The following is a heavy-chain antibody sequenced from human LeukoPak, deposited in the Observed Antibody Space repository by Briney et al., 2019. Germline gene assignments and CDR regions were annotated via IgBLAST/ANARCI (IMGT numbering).Heavy chain of an antibody. CDR3: ARAADYGSGSYSDYYYYYMDV. Sequence: GGSLRLSCAASGFIFDDYGMNWVRHAPGKGLEWVSGINWNGGTIGYADSVKGRFTISRDNAKNSLYLQMNSLRAEDTALYHCARAADYGSGSYSDYYYYYMDVWGKGTTVTISS. V-gene: IGHV3-20*01. CDR1: GFIFDDYG. D-gene: IGHD3-10*01. J-gene: IGHJ6*03. CDR2: INWNGGTI.